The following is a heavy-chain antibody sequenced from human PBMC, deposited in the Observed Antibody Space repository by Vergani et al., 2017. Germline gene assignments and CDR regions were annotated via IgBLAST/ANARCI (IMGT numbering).Heavy chain of an antibody. Sequence: EGQLVESGGDWVQRGGSLRLSCAASGFRFRNAWMNWVRRTPGKGLEWVGRIKSTFDRGTTDYAAAVKGRFTISRDDSKNTLFLQMNGLKTEDIGVYYCTTDPRYCGDGSCYWLRDHHYYGMDVWGQGTTVTVSS. V-gene: IGHV3-15*07. J-gene: IGHJ6*02. CDR2: IKSTFDRGTT. CDR1: GFRFRNAW. D-gene: IGHD2-21*01. CDR3: TTDPRYCGDGSCYWLRDHHYYGMDV.